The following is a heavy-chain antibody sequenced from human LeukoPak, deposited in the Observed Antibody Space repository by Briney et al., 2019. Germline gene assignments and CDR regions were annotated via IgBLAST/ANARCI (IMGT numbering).Heavy chain of an antibody. V-gene: IGHV3-48*01. CDR2: ISSSSSTI. CDR1: GFTFSSYS. CDR3: AREGGYCSGGSRYWDDY. Sequence: GGSLRLSCAASGFTFSSYSMNWVRQAPGKGLEWVSYISSSSSTIYYADSVKGRFTISRDNAKNSLYLQMNSLRAEDTAVYYCAREGGYCSGGSRYWDDYWGQGTLVTVSS. J-gene: IGHJ4*02. D-gene: IGHD2-15*01.